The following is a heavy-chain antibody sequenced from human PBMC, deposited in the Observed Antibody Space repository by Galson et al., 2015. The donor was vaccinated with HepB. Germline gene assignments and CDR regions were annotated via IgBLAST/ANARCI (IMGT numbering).Heavy chain of an antibody. D-gene: IGHD3-10*01. Sequence: SLRLSCAASGFISSMYWMNWVRQAPGKGLEWVANIKEDGSEKNYVDSVKGRFTISRDNAKNSLYLQMNSLRAEDTAVYYCARVKRGEWYSYYYYGMDVWGQGTTVTVPS. J-gene: IGHJ6*02. CDR1: GFISSMYW. CDR2: IKEDGSEK. V-gene: IGHV3-7*05. CDR3: ARVKRGEWYSYYYYGMDV.